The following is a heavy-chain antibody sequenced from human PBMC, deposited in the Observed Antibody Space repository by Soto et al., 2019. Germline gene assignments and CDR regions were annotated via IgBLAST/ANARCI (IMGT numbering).Heavy chain of an antibody. J-gene: IGHJ4*02. V-gene: IGHV1-8*01. CDR1: GYTFTSYD. D-gene: IGHD3-3*01. CDR3: ARGLYYDFWSGYYRDY. Sequence: GASVKVSCKASGYTFTSYDINWVRQATGQGLEWMGWMNPNSGNTGYAQKFQGRVTMTRNTSISTAYMELSSLRSEDTAVYYCARGLYYDFWSGYYRDYWGQGTLVTVSS. CDR2: MNPNSGNT.